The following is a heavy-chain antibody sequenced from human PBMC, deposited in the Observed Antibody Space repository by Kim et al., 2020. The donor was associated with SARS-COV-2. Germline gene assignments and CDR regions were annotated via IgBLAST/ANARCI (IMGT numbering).Heavy chain of an antibody. CDR3: AREAALIAAPQKNFDC. J-gene: IGHJ4*02. V-gene: IGHV1-46*01. D-gene: IGHD6-25*01. Sequence: ASVKVSCKASGFTFTNYFMHWVRQAPGQGLEWMGTINPSGAFTLFTQKYQGRVIITKDTSTSTVYMEVSSLRSEDTAVYFCAREAALIAAPQKNFDCWGQGTRVSVSS. CDR2: INPSGAFT. CDR1: GFTFTNYF.